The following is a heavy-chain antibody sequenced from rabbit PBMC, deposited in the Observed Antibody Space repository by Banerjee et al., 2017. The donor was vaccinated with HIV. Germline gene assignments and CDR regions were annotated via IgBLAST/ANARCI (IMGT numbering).Heavy chain of an antibody. D-gene: IGHD1-1*01. Sequence: QEQLVKSGGGLVQPEGSLTLTCTASGFSFSSSYYMCWVRQAPGKGLEWIACIYTGSSVTYYASWAKGRFTISKTSSTTVTLQMTSLTAADTATYFCARANNSGTIVFNLWGPGTLVTVS. CDR3: ARANNSGTIVFNL. V-gene: IGHV1S45*01. CDR1: GFSFSSSYY. CDR2: IYTGSSVT. J-gene: IGHJ4*01.